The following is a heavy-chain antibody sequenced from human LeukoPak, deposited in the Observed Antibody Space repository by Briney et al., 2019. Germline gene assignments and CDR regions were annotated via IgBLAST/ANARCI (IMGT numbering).Heavy chain of an antibody. V-gene: IGHV3-7*01. CDR1: GFTFSSYW. J-gene: IGHJ3*02. CDR3: ASTGAYYYDSSGYPLEDAFDI. Sequence: TGGSLRLSCAASGFTFSSYWMSWVRQAPGKGLEWVTNIKQDGSEKYYVDSVKGRFTISRDNAKNSLYLQMNSLRAEDTAVYYCASTGAYYYDSSGYPLEDAFDIWGQGTMVTVSS. CDR2: IKQDGSEK. D-gene: IGHD3-22*01.